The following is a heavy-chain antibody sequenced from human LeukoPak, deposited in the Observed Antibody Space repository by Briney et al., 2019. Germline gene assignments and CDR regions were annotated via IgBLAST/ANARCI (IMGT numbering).Heavy chain of an antibody. J-gene: IGHJ4*02. D-gene: IGHD3-16*02. V-gene: IGHV4-34*01. CDR3: ARKITFGGLISHRYFDY. CDR2: INHSGST. Sequence: SETLSLTCAVYGGSFSGYYWSWIRQPPGKGLEWIGEINHSGSTNYNPSLKSRVAISVDTSKNQFSLKLSSVTAADTAVYYCARKITFGGLISHRYFDYWGQGTLVTVSS. CDR1: GGSFSGYY.